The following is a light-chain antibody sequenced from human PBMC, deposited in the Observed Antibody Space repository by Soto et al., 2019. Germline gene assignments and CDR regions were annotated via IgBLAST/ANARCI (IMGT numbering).Light chain of an antibody. V-gene: IGLV2-14*01. J-gene: IGLJ1*01. CDR1: SSDVGGYNY. CDR2: EVS. Sequence: QSVVTQPASVSGSPGQSITISCTGTSSDVGGYNYVSWYQQHPGKAPKLMIYEVSNRPSGVSNRFSGSKSGNTASLTISGLQAEDEADYYCCSYAGSSLYVFGTGTKVTV. CDR3: CSYAGSSLYV.